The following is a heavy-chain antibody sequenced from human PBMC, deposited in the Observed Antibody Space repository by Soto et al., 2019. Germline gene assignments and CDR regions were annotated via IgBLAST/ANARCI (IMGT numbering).Heavy chain of an antibody. CDR2: IIPIFGTA. D-gene: IGHD3-3*01. J-gene: IGHJ6*02. CDR3: ARQDYDFWSGYPYYYYYGMDV. Sequence: SSVKVACKASGGTFSSYASSWVRQAPGQGLAWMGGIIPIFGTANYAQKFQGRVTITADKSTSTAYMELSSLRSEDTAVYYCARQDYDFWSGYPYYYYYGMDVWRQGTTVTVSS. CDR1: GGTFSSYA. V-gene: IGHV1-69*06.